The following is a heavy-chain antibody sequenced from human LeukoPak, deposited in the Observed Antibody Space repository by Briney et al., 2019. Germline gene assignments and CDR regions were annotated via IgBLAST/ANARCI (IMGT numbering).Heavy chain of an antibody. Sequence: PGGSRRLSCAASGFTFSSYWMSWVRQAPGKGLEWVANVKQDGSEKYYVDSVKGRFTISRDNAKNSLYLQMNSLRAEDTAVYYCARLLVRSHRIVGATTGVNAFDIWGQGTMVTVSS. CDR3: ARLLVRSHRIVGATTGVNAFDI. V-gene: IGHV3-7*01. CDR2: VKQDGSEK. D-gene: IGHD1-26*01. CDR1: GFTFSSYW. J-gene: IGHJ3*02.